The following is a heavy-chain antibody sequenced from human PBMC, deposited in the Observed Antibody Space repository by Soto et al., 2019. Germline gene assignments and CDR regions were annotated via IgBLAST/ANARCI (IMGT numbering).Heavy chain of an antibody. CDR1: GYDFTAYD. V-gene: IGHV1-8*02. CDR2: MNPINGAT. J-gene: IGHJ6*02. D-gene: IGHD6-13*01. CDR3: GRGPSPRAPAGGTPYYYAMDV. Sequence: QVQLVQSGAEVTHSGASVKVSCKASGYDFTAYDINWVRQASGQGLEWMGWMNPINGATGSARRCQGRVSMARNTATGTAYLELTSMRSDDTAVYYCGRGPSPRAPAGGTPYYYAMDVWGQGTTVTVSS.